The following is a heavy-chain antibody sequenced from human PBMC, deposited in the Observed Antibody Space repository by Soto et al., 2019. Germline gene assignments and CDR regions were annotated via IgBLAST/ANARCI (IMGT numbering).Heavy chain of an antibody. J-gene: IGHJ5*02. CDR2: IYYSGST. Sequence: SETLSLTCTVSGGSISSGGYYWSWIRQHPGRGLEWIGYIYYSGSTYYNPSLKSRVTISVDTSKNQFSLKLSSVTAADTAVYYCARTVRLGELSWFDPWGQGTLVTVSS. CDR1: GGSISSGGYY. CDR3: ARTVRLGELSWFDP. V-gene: IGHV4-31*03. D-gene: IGHD3-16*01.